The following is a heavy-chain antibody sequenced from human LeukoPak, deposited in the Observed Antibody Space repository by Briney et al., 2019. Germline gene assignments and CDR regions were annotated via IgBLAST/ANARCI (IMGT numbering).Heavy chain of an antibody. CDR3: ARRFFDI. CDR2: ISSSSSTI. V-gene: IGHV3-48*04. J-gene: IGHJ3*02. Sequence: GGSLRLSCAASGFTFSSYSIQWVRQAPGKGLEWVSHISSSSSTISYADSVKGRFTVSRDNAKNSLYLQMNSLRPEDTAVYYCARRFFDIWGQGTMVTVSS. CDR1: GFTFSSYS.